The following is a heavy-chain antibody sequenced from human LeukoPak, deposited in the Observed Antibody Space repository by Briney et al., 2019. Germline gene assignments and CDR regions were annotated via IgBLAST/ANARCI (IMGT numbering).Heavy chain of an antibody. J-gene: IGHJ4*02. Sequence: PSETLSLTCTVSGGSISSSSYYWGWIRQPPGKGLEWIGSIYYSGSTYYNPSLKSRVTISVDASKNQFSLKLSSVTAADTAVYYCAGQQWLDGAYYFDYWGQGTLVTVSS. V-gene: IGHV4-39*01. CDR1: GGSISSSSYY. CDR3: AGQQWLDGAYYFDY. D-gene: IGHD6-19*01. CDR2: IYYSGST.